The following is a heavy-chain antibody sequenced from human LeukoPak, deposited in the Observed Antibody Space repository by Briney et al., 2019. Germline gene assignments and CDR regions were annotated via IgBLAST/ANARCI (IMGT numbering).Heavy chain of an antibody. V-gene: IGHV3-7*05. CDR1: GFAFSTYW. Sequence: GGSLRLSCAASGFAFSTYWMSWVPQAPGKGLEWVANINQDGSERYYVDSVKGRFTISRDNAKKSMYLQMNTLRAEDTAVYYCARGWGWRDYWGQGTLVTVSS. D-gene: IGHD2-21*01. CDR2: INQDGSER. J-gene: IGHJ4*02. CDR3: ARGWGWRDY.